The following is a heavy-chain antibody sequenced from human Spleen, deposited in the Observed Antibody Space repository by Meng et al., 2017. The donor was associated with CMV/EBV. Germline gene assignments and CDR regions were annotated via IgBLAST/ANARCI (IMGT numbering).Heavy chain of an antibody. V-gene: IGHV3-30-3*01. Sequence: GESLKISCAASGFTFSSYAMHWVRQAPGKGLEWVAVISYDGSSKYYADSVKGRFTISRDNSKNTLYLQMNSLRAEDTAVYYCARDEGGSYWRYYYYGMDVWGQGTTVTVSS. D-gene: IGHD1-26*01. J-gene: IGHJ6*02. CDR2: ISYDGSSK. CDR3: ARDEGGSYWRYYYYGMDV. CDR1: GFTFSSYA.